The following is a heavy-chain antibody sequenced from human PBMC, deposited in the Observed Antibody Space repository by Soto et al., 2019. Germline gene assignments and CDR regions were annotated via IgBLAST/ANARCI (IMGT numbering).Heavy chain of an antibody. CDR1: GFTFSSYA. J-gene: IGHJ4*02. V-gene: IGHV3-23*01. CDR2: ISGSGGST. D-gene: IGHD6-13*01. Sequence: GSLRLSCAASGFTFSSYAMSWVRQAPGKGLEWVSAISGSGGSTYYADSVKGRFTISRDNSKNTLYLQMNSLRAEDTAVYYCAKDQRGYSRTLNINWGQGTLVTVSS. CDR3: AKDQRGYSRTLNIN.